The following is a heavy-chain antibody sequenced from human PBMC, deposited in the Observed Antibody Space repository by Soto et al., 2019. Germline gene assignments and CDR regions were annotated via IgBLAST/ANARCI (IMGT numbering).Heavy chain of an antibody. Sequence: EVQLLESGGGLVQPGGSLRLSCAASGFTFSSYAMSWVRQAPGKGLEWVSAISGSGGSTYYADSVKGRFTISRDNSKNTLYLQMNSLRAEDTAVYYCAKDRPVDFWSGYPRYMDVWGKGTTVTVSS. CDR2: ISGSGGST. J-gene: IGHJ6*03. CDR1: GFTFSSYA. CDR3: AKDRPVDFWSGYPRYMDV. D-gene: IGHD3-3*01. V-gene: IGHV3-23*01.